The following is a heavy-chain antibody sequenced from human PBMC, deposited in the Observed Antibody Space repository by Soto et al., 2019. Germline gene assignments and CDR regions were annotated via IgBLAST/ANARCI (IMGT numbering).Heavy chain of an antibody. Sequence: GSLRLSCEASGFMFSTYLMSWVRQAPGKGLEWVANIKQGGNEKFYVDSVKGRFTISRDNAKKSLFLQMNSLRPEDTAVYYCVGDMTYGAPYFYGMDVWGQATTGTVS. CDR1: GFMFSTYL. CDR3: VGDMTYGAPYFYGMDV. CDR2: IKQGGNEK. D-gene: IGHD3-16*01. J-gene: IGHJ6*02. V-gene: IGHV3-7*01.